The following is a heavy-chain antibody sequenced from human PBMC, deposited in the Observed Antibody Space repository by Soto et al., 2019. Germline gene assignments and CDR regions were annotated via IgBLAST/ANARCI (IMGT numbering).Heavy chain of an antibody. J-gene: IGHJ6*02. D-gene: IGHD3-10*01. CDR1: GGSISSSSYY. CDR3: ARHRGRGGADLNQGDYYYGMDV. V-gene: IGHV4-39*01. CDR2: IYYSGST. Sequence: LSLTCTVSGGSISSSSYYWGWIRQPPGKGLEWIGSIYYSGSTYYNPSLKSRVTISVDTSKNQFSLKLSSVTAADTAVYYCARHRGRGGADLNQGDYYYGMDVWGQGTTVTVSS.